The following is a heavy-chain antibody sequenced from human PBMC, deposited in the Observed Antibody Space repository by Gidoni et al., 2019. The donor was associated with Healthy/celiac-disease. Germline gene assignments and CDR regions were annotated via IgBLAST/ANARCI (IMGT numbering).Heavy chain of an antibody. V-gene: IGHV3-15*01. J-gene: IGHJ4*02. CDR2: IKSKTDGGTT. D-gene: IGHD4-17*01. Sequence: EVQLVESGGGLVKPGGSLRLSSAASGFTFRNAWMNWVRQAPGKGLEWGGRIKSKTDGGTTDYAAPVKGRFTISRDDSKNTLYLQMNSLKTEDTAVYYCTTTYGDFTTPFDYWGQGTLVTVSS. CDR1: GFTFRNAW. CDR3: TTTYGDFTTPFDY.